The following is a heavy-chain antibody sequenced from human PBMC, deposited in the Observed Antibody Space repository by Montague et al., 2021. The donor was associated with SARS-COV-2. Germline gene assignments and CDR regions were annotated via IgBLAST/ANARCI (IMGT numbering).Heavy chain of an antibody. CDR3: TRGAPGY. J-gene: IGHJ4*02. CDR1: GGSFSDYK. Sequence: SETLSLTCAVYGGSFSDYKWTWIRQSPGKGLEWLGQISHSGSANYNPSLKSRVTISVDTAKNQFSLNVTSVNVADTAVYDCTRGAPGYWGQGTLVTVSS. V-gene: IGHV4-34*01. CDR2: ISHSGSA.